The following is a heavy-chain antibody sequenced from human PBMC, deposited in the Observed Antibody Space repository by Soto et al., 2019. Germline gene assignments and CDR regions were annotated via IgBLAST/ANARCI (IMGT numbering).Heavy chain of an antibody. CDR3: AKLAAAAPFDY. V-gene: IGHV3-30*18. CDR1: GFTFSSYG. Sequence: PVGSLRLSCAASGFTFSSYGMHWVRQAPGKGLEWVAVISYDGSNKYYADSVKGRFTISRDNSKNTLYLQMNSLRAEDTAVYYCAKLAAAAPFDYWGQGTLVTVSS. D-gene: IGHD6-13*01. CDR2: ISYDGSNK. J-gene: IGHJ4*02.